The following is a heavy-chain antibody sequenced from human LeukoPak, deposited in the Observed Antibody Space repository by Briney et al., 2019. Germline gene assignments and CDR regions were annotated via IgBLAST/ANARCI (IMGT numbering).Heavy chain of an antibody. J-gene: IGHJ5*02. CDR3: TGHSSSSDGWFDP. CDR2: INPHNGGT. Sequence: ASVKVSCKASGYTFTDYFIHWVRQAPGQGLEWMGWINPHNGGTNYAQNFRGRVTMTRATSINTVYMDLTRLTSDDTAIYYCTGHSSSSDGWFDPWGQGTLVTVSS. V-gene: IGHV1-2*02. D-gene: IGHD6-6*01. CDR1: GYTFTDYF.